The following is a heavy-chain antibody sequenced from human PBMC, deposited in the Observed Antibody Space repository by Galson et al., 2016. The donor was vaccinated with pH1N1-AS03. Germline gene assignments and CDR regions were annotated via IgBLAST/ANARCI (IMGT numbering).Heavy chain of an antibody. CDR3: ARGKEGYFYGMDV. V-gene: IGHV3-13*01. CDR1: GFTFSSHD. CDR2: SGTAGDT. J-gene: IGHJ6*02. Sequence: SLRLSCAGAGFTFSSHDMYRVRQPPGKGLEWVSASGTAGDTYYAGSVKGRFTISRENAKNSLYLQMNSLRAGDTAVYYCARGKEGYFYGMDVWGQGTTVTVSS. D-gene: IGHD3-10*01.